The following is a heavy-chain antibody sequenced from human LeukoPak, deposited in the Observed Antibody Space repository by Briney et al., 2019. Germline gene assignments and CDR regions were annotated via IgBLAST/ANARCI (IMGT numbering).Heavy chain of an antibody. D-gene: IGHD2-2*02. V-gene: IGHV1-69*05. Sequence: GASVKVSCKASGGTFSSYAISWVRQAPGQGLEWMGGIIPIFGTANYAQKFQGRVTITTDESTSTAYMELSSLRSEDTAVYYCARGLPYCSSTSCYTSYDAFDIWGQGTMVTVSS. CDR3: ARGLPYCSSTSCYTSYDAFDI. CDR1: GGTFSSYA. CDR2: IIPIFGTA. J-gene: IGHJ3*02.